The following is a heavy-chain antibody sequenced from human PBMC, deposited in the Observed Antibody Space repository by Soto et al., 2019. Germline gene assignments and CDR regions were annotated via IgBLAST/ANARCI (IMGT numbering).Heavy chain of an antibody. J-gene: IGHJ6*02. CDR1: GGSISSYY. Sequence: SETLSLTCTVSGGSISSYYWSLIRQPPGKGLECIWYIYYSGTTNYNPSLKSRVTISVDTSKNQFSLKLSSVTAADTAVYYCATGAGGGGVVPAAIEYYYCYYGMDFWGQGTTVTVSS. CDR3: ATGAGGGGVVPAAIEYYYCYYGMDF. D-gene: IGHD2-2*01. CDR2: IYYSGTT. V-gene: IGHV4-59*01.